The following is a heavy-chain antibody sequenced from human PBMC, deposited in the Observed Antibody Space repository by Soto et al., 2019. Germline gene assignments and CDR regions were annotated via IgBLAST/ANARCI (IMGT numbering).Heavy chain of an antibody. Sequence: XGTLALTCTVSGGSVSSGSYYWSWIRQPPGKGLEWTGYIYYSGSTNYNPSLKSRVTISVDTSKNQFSLKLSSVTAADTAVYYCARAKLGGVRYFDYWGQGTLVTVSS. CDR3: ARAKLGGVRYFDY. CDR1: GGSVSSGSYY. CDR2: IYYSGST. D-gene: IGHD3-3*01. J-gene: IGHJ4*02. V-gene: IGHV4-61*01.